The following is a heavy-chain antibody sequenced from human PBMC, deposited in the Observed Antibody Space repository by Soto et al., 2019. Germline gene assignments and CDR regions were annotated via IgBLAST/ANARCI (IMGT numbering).Heavy chain of an antibody. V-gene: IGHV4-39*02. CDR3: AKDVNLDYFDY. CDR1: GGSISSSSYF. CDR2: IHYSGST. Sequence: SETLSLTCTVSGGSISSSSYFWGWIRQPPGKGLEWIGSIHYSGSTYYNPSLKSRVTMSVDTSKNQFSLKLTSVTAADTAVYYCAKDVNLDYFDYWGQGTLVTVSS. J-gene: IGHJ4*02. D-gene: IGHD3-16*02.